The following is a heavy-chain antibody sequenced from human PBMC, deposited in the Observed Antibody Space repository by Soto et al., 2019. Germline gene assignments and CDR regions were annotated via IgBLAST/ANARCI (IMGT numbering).Heavy chain of an antibody. J-gene: IGHJ4*02. CDR3: ARRLYCSSSSCYAVDY. V-gene: IGHV3-23*01. CDR1: GFTFSNYA. Sequence: EVQLLESGGGLVQPGGSLRLSCAVSGFTFSNYAMSWVRQAPGKGLEWVSGISGSGDSTNYGDSVKGRFTISRDNAKNTLYLQINSLRAEDTAVYYCARRLYCSSSSCYAVDYWGQGTLVTVSS. D-gene: IGHD2-2*01. CDR2: ISGSGDST.